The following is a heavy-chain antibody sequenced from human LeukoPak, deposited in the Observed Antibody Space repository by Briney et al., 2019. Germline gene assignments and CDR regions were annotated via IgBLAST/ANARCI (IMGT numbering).Heavy chain of an antibody. Sequence: ASVKVSCKVSGYTFTELSMHWVRQAPGKGLEWMGGFDPEDGETIYAQKFQGRVTMTEDTSTDTAYMELSSLRSEDTAVYSCARFGELFGFAFDIWGQGTMVTVSS. D-gene: IGHD3-10*01. V-gene: IGHV1-24*01. CDR2: FDPEDGET. J-gene: IGHJ3*02. CDR1: GYTFTELS. CDR3: ARFGELFGFAFDI.